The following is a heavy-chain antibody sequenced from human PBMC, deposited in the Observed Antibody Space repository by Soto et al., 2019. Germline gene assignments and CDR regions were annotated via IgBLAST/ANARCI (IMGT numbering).Heavy chain of an antibody. CDR2: ISWNSGSI. CDR1: GFTFDDYA. D-gene: IGHD6-13*01. Sequence: PGGSLRLSCAASGFTFDDYAMHWVRQAPGKGLEWVSGISWNSGSIGYADSVKGRFTISRDNAKNSLYLQMNSLRAEDTALYYCTTGVAAAIYYFDYWGQGSLVTVSS. J-gene: IGHJ4*02. CDR3: TTGVAAAIYYFDY. V-gene: IGHV3-9*01.